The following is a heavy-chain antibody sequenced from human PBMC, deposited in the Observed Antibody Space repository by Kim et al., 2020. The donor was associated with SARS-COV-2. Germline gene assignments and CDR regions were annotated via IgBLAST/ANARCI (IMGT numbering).Heavy chain of an antibody. Sequence: GGSLRLSCAASGFGFSGYYMAWIRQAPGKGLEWISYIDSSSRIVAYADSVKGRFTISRDNSDNTLYLQMHGLRVEDTGLYYGAKDAGSHPDSLGQGTLVT. J-gene: IGHJ5*01. CDR3: AKDAGSHPDS. D-gene: IGHD3-10*01. V-gene: IGHV3-11*04. CDR2: IDSSSRIV. CDR1: GFGFSGYY.